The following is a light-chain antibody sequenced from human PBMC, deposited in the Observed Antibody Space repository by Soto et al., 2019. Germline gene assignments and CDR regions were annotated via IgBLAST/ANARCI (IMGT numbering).Light chain of an antibody. CDR3: QSYDTRLTAWI. Sequence: TCSGSGSNIGAGYDVHWYQHVPGMPPRLLIFGTTNRPSIVPDRFSGSKSGTSASLAITGIQAEDEADYYCQSYDTRLTAWIFGGGTKVTV. CDR1: GSNIGAGYD. CDR2: GTT. J-gene: IGLJ2*01. V-gene: IGLV1-40*01.